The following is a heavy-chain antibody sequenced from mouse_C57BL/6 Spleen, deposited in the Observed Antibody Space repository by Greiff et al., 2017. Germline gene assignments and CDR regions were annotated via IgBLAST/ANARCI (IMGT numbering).Heavy chain of an antibody. CDR2: IDPSDSYT. J-gene: IGHJ2*01. CDR1: GYTFTSYW. Sequence: QVQLKQPGAELVMPGASVKLSCKASGYTFTSYWMHWVKQRPGQGLEWIGEIDPSDSYTNYNQKFKGKSTLTVDKSSSTAYMQLSSLTSEDSAVYYCARSDYYGTPFDYWGQGTTLTVSS. CDR3: ARSDYYGTPFDY. D-gene: IGHD1-1*01. V-gene: IGHV1-69*01.